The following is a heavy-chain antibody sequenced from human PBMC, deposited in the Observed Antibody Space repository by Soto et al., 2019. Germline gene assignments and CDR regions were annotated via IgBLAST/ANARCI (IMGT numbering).Heavy chain of an antibody. CDR3: ARRYGSSFDY. CDR1: GGSISSYY. D-gene: IGHD3-10*01. J-gene: IGHJ4*02. CDR2: IYYSGST. Sequence: QVQLQESGPGLVKPSETLSLTCTVSGGSISSYYWSWIRQPPGKGLEWIGYIYYSGSTNYNPSLKSRVTISVDTSKNQFSLKLSSVTAADTVVYYCARRYGSSFDYWGQGTLVTVSS. V-gene: IGHV4-59*08.